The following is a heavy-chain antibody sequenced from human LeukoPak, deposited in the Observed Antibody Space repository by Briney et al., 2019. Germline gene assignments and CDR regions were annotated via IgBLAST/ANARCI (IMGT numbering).Heavy chain of an antibody. CDR3: ARHRYFQL. V-gene: IGHV5-51*01. J-gene: IGHJ1*01. CDR1: GYSFNAYW. Sequence: GESLKISCKASGYSFNAYWVDWVRQMPGKGLEWMGIIFPADSDTRYSPSFQGQVTISVDKSINTAYLQWSSLKSSDTAMYYCARHRYFQLWGQGTLVTVSS. CDR2: IFPADSDT.